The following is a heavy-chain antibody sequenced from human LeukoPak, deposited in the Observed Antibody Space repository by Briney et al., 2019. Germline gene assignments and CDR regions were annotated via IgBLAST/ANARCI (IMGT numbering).Heavy chain of an antibody. CDR3: ARGTKAVAGLSDY. CDR2: ISSNGGST. D-gene: IGHD6-19*01. V-gene: IGHV3-64*01. Sequence: GGSLRLSCAASGFTFSSYAMHWVRQAPGKGLEYVSAISSNGGSTYYANSVKGRFTISRDNSKNTLYLQMGSLRAEDMAVYYCARGTKAVAGLSDYWGQGTLVTVSS. J-gene: IGHJ4*02. CDR1: GFTFSSYA.